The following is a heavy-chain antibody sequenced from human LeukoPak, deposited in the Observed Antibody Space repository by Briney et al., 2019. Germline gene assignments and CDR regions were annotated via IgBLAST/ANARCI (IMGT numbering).Heavy chain of an antibody. CDR3: ARQHKYGGNALDP. Sequence: SETLSLTCTVSGGSISSYYWSWIRQPPGKGLEWIGYIYYSGSTNYNPSLKSRVTISVDTSKNQFSLKLSSVTAADTAVYYCARQHKYGGNALDPWGQGTLVIVSS. CDR2: IYYSGST. J-gene: IGHJ5*02. V-gene: IGHV4-59*01. D-gene: IGHD4-23*01. CDR1: GGSISSYY.